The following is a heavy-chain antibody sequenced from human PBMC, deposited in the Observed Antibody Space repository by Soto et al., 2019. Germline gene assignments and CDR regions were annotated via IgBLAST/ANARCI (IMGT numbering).Heavy chain of an antibody. V-gene: IGHV3-23*01. CDR2: ISGSGGGT. J-gene: IGHJ6*02. CDR3: AKGRSYYYYYGVDV. CDR1: GFSFSSHV. Sequence: PGGSLRLSCAASGFSFSSHVMSWVRQAPGKGLEWVSSISGSGGGTYYADSVKGRFIISRDNSKSTLYLQMNSLRAEDTALYYCAKGRSYYYYYGVDVWGQGTTVTVSS.